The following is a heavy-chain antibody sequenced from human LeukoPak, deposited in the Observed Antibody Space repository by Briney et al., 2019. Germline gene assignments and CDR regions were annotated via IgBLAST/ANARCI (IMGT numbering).Heavy chain of an antibody. V-gene: IGHV3-48*03. Sequence: GGSLRLSCAASEFTFSSYEMNWVRQAPGKGLEWVSYISSSGSTIYYADSVKGQFTISRDNAKNSLHLQMNSLRAEDTAVYYCARDPPYGMDVWGQGTTVTVSS. CDR3: ARDPPYGMDV. CDR2: ISSSGSTI. CDR1: EFTFSSYE. J-gene: IGHJ6*02.